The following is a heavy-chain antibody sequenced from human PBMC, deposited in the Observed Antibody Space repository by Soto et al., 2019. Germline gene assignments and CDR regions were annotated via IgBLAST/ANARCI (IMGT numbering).Heavy chain of an antibody. CDR3: ARGKPSGYRFGPRNFFYYGMDV. Sequence: KSSETLSLTCGVFSGSLTDHYWTWIRQTPGKGLEWIGEINHSGITDYNPSLKSRVTLSLDTSKNQFSLKVTALTAADTAVYYCARGKPSGYRFGPRNFFYYGMDVWGPGTTVTVSS. CDR1: SGSLTDHY. J-gene: IGHJ6*02. D-gene: IGHD5-18*01. V-gene: IGHV4-34*01. CDR2: INHSGIT.